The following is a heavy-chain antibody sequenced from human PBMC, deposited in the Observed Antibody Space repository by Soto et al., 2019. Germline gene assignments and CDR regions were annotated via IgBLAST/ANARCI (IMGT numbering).Heavy chain of an antibody. D-gene: IGHD6-13*01. CDR1: GFTFSSYS. Sequence: GGSLSLSCAASGFTFSSYSMNWVRQAPGKGLEWVSSISSSSSYIYYADSVKGRFTISRDNAKNSLYLQMNSLRAEDTAVYYCAREAAAGPAEYWGQGTLVTVSS. J-gene: IGHJ4*02. V-gene: IGHV3-21*01. CDR2: ISSSSSYI. CDR3: AREAAAGPAEY.